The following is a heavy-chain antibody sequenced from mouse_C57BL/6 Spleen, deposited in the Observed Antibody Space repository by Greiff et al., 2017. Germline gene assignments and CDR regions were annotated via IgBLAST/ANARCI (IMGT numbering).Heavy chain of an antibody. D-gene: IGHD2-5*01. CDR1: GYTFTSYW. J-gene: IGHJ4*01. CDR2: IDPSDSYT. V-gene: IGHV1-59*01. Sequence: QVQLQQSGAELARPGASVKLSCKASGYTFTSYWMHWVKQRPGQGLEWIGVIDPSDSYTNYNQKFKGKATLTVDTSSSTAYMQLSSLTSEDSAVYYCARKSNYVDYYAMDYWGQGTSVTVSS. CDR3: ARKSNYVDYYAMDY.